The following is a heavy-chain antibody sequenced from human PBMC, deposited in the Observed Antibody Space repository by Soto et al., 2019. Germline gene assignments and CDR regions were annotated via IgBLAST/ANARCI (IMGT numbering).Heavy chain of an antibody. CDR2: ISGSGGST. J-gene: IGHJ6*04. CDR3: AKDQDIVVVVAAKSPVDV. D-gene: IGHD2-15*01. Sequence: GGSLRLSCAASGFTFSSYAMSWVRQAPGKGLEWVSAISGSGGSTYYADSVKGRFTISRDNSKNTLYLQMNSLRAEDTAVYYCAKDQDIVVVVAAKSPVDVWGKGTTVTVSS. V-gene: IGHV3-23*01. CDR1: GFTFSSYA.